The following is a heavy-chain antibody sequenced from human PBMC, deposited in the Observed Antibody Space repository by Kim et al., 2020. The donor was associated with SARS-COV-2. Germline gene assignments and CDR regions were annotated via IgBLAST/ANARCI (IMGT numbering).Heavy chain of an antibody. CDR1: GFTFSSYS. J-gene: IGHJ6*02. Sequence: GGSLRLSCAASGFTFSSYSMNWVRQAPGKGLEWVSYISSSSSTIYYADSVKGRFTISRDNAKNSLYLQMNSLRDEDTAVYYCARDSYDILTGWQNPMDVWGQGTTVTVSS. V-gene: IGHV3-48*02. D-gene: IGHD3-9*01. CDR3: ARDSYDILTGWQNPMDV. CDR2: ISSSSSTI.